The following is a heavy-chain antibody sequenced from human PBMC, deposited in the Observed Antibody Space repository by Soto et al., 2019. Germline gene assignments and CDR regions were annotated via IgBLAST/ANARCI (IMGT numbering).Heavy chain of an antibody. CDR2: ISSSSSCI. V-gene: IGHV3-21*01. Sequence: PGGSLRLSCAASGFTFSSYSMNWVRQAPGKGLEWVSSISSSSSCIYYADSVKGRFTISRDNAKNSLYLQMNSLRAEDTAVYYCARDRIAAAGTDAFDIWGQGTMVTVSS. CDR3: ARDRIAAAGTDAFDI. CDR1: GFTFSSYS. J-gene: IGHJ3*02. D-gene: IGHD6-13*01.